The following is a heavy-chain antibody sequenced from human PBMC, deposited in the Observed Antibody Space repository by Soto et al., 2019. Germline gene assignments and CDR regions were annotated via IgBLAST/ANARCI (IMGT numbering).Heavy chain of an antibody. Sequence: QVQLVESGGGVVQPGRSLRLSCAASGFTFSSYGMHWVRQAPGKGLEWVAVISYDGSNKYYADSVKGRFTISRDNSKNTLYLQMNSLRAEDTAVYYCAKDGGANYYYYGMDVW. CDR1: GFTFSSYG. V-gene: IGHV3-30*18. J-gene: IGHJ6*01. CDR2: ISYDGSNK. D-gene: IGHD1-26*01. CDR3: AKDGGANYYYYGMDV.